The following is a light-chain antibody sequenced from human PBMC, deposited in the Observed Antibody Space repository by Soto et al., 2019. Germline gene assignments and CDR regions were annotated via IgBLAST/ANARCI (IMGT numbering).Light chain of an antibody. V-gene: IGKV3-20*01. Sequence: EIVLTQSPGTLSLSPGERATLSCRASQSVSSIYLAWYQQKPGQAPRLLIYGASSRATGIPDRFSGSGSGTDFTLIISRLEPEDFAVYYCQQYGSSRGTFGQGTKV. CDR2: GAS. CDR3: QQYGSSRGT. J-gene: IGKJ1*01. CDR1: QSVSSIY.